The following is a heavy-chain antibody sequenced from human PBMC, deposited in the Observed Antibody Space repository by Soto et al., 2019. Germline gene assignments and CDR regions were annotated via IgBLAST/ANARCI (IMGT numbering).Heavy chain of an antibody. Sequence: ATVKHYCKADGYSISGYGISWVRQAPGQGLEWMGVISGYHGNTNYAQKLQGRVTMTTETSTSTAYMELRCLKSDDTAVYYCARDYFDSSGYGTFDYWG. J-gene: IGHJ4*01. CDR1: GYSISGYG. CDR2: ISGYHGNT. CDR3: ARDYFDSSGYGTFDY. V-gene: IGHV1-18*04. D-gene: IGHD3-22*01.